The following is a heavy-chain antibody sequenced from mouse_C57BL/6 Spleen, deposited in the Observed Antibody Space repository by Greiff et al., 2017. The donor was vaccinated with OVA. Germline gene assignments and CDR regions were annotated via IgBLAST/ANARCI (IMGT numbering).Heavy chain of an antibody. J-gene: IGHJ2*01. CDR3: ARDEDDYYYFDY. V-gene: IGHV5-4*01. CDR2: ISDGGSYT. CDR1: GFTFSSYA. Sequence: EVKLMESGGGLVKPGGSLKLSCAASGFTFSSYAMSWVRQTPEKRLEWVATISDGGSYTYYPDNVKGRFTIARDNAKNNLYLHMSHLKSEDTAMYYCARDEDDYYYFDYWGQGTTLTVSS. D-gene: IGHD2-4*01.